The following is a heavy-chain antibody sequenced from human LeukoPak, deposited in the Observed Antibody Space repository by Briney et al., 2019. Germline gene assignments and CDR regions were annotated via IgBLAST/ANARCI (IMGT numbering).Heavy chain of an antibody. CDR3: AREMVGATPFDY. Sequence: ASVKVSCKASGYTFTNCGINWVRQAPGQGLEWMGWISAYNGNTNYAQKLQGRVTMTTDTSTSTAYMELGSLRSDDTAVYYCAREMVGATPFDYWGQGTLVTVSS. CDR1: GYTFTNCG. CDR2: ISAYNGNT. V-gene: IGHV1-18*01. D-gene: IGHD1-26*01. J-gene: IGHJ4*02.